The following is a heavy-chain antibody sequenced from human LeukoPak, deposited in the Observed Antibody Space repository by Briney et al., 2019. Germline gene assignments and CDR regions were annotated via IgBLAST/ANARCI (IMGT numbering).Heavy chain of an antibody. CDR3: ARDSPHYDYVWGSYHPQYYFDY. D-gene: IGHD3-16*01. CDR2: ISYDGSNK. J-gene: IGHJ4*02. V-gene: IGHV3-30*04. CDR1: GFTFSSYS. Sequence: GGSLRLSCAVSGFTFSSYSMSWVRQAPGKGLEWVAVISYDGSNKYYADSVKGRFTISRDNSKNTLYLQMNSLRAEDTAVYYCARDSPHYDYVWGSYHPQYYFDYWGQGTLVTVSS.